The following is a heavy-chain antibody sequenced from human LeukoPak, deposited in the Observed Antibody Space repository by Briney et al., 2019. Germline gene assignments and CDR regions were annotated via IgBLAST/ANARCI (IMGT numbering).Heavy chain of an antibody. CDR1: GYTFTGHY. Sequence: GASVKVSCKASGYTFTGHYMYWVRQAPGHGLEWMGWINPNSGGTNYAQKFQGRVTMTRDTSISTAYMELSRLRSDDTAVYYCARRLAVTGSPAFDIWGQGTMVTVSS. D-gene: IGHD6-19*01. J-gene: IGHJ3*02. CDR2: INPNSGGT. CDR3: ARRLAVTGSPAFDI. V-gene: IGHV1-2*02.